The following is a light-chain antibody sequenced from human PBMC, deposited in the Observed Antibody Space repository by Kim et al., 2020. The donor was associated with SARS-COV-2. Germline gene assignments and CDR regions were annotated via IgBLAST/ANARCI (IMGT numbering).Light chain of an antibody. Sequence: SYELTQPPSVSVSPGQTARITCSGDALPKQYAYWFQQKAGQAPVVVIYEVTERPSGIPERFSGSTSGTTVTLTIRGVQAEDEADYYCQSADSSDTFWVFG. CDR2: EVT. V-gene: IGLV3-25*03. J-gene: IGLJ3*02. CDR3: QSADSSDTFWV. CDR1: ALPKQY.